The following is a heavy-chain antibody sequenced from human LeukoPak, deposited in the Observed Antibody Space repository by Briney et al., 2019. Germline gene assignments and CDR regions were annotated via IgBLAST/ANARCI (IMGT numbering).Heavy chain of an antibody. J-gene: IGHJ4*02. CDR2: ISGSGRTT. V-gene: IGHV3-23*01. D-gene: IGHD6-6*01. CDR3: ARDALRYSGSFDDFDY. CDR1: GFTFSSYA. Sequence: SGGSLRLSCAASGFTFSSYAMSWVRQAPGKGLEWVSGISGSGRTTYYADSVKGRFTISRDNSKNTLYLQMNNLRAEDTAVYFCARDALRYSGSFDDFDYWGQGTLVTVSS.